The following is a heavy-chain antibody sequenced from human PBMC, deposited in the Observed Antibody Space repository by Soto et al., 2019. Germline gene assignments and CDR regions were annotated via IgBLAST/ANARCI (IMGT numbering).Heavy chain of an antibody. CDR2: IYWDEDT. J-gene: IGHJ4*02. CDR3: AHILPLDIRVYNFEF. V-gene: IGHV2-5*02. Sequence: QITLKESGPTLVKPTQTLTLTCTFSGFSLSTHTVGVAWIRQPPGKALEWLALIYWDEDTRYSPSLKSRLTIPQDHSKNRVVLPRPNMDPLDTATYYCAHILPLDIRVYNFEFWGRESWSPSPQ. D-gene: IGHD3-10*01. CDR1: GFSLSTHTVG.